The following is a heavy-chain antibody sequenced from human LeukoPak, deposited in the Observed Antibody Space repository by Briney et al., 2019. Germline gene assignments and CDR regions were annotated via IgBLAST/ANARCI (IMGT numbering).Heavy chain of an antibody. CDR1: GYTFTSYG. CDR3: ASGSGSSYYYYYYMDV. Sequence: VASVKVSCKASGYTFTSYGISWVRQAPGQGLEWMGWISAYNGNTNYAQKLQGRVTMTTDTSTSTAYMELRSLRSDDTAVYYCASGSGSSYYYYYYMDVWGKGTTVTVSS. CDR2: ISAYNGNT. J-gene: IGHJ6*03. V-gene: IGHV1-18*01. D-gene: IGHD1-26*01.